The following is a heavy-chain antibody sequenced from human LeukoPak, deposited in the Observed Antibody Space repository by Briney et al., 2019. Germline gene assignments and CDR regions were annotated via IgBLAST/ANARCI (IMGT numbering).Heavy chain of an antibody. CDR2: MNPNSGNT. V-gene: IGHV1-8*03. CDR1: GYTFTSYD. CDR3: ARGRSRHAGAFDI. D-gene: IGHD2-2*01. Sequence: ASVKVSCKASGYTFTSYDINWVRQATGQGLEWMGWMNPNSGNTGYAQKFQGRVTITADKSTSTAYMELSSLRSEDTAVYYCARGRSRHAGAFDIWGQGTMVTVSS. J-gene: IGHJ3*02.